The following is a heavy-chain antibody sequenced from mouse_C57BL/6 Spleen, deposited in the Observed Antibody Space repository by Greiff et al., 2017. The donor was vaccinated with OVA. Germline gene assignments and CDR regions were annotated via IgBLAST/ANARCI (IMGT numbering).Heavy chain of an antibody. D-gene: IGHD2-5*01. Sequence: EVKLVESGGDLVKPGGSLKLSCAASGFTFSSYGMSWVRQTPDKRLEWVATISSGGSYTYYPDSVKGRFTISRDNAKNTLYLQMSSLKSEDTAMYYCARHGYSKGNYFDYWAKAPLSQSPQ. CDR2: ISSGGSYT. CDR1: GFTFSSYG. V-gene: IGHV5-6*02. CDR3: ARHGYSKGNYFDY. J-gene: IGHJ2*01.